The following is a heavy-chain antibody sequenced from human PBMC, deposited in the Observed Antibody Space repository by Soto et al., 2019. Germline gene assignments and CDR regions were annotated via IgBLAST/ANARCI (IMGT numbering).Heavy chain of an antibody. CDR1: GFTFSSYG. V-gene: IGHV3-33*01. CDR3: ARDHHVVVPAALFDY. D-gene: IGHD2-2*01. J-gene: IGHJ4*02. Sequence: QVQLVESGGGVVQPGRSLRLSCAASGFTFSSYGMHWVRQAPGKGLEWVAVIWYDGRNKYYVDSVKGRFTISRDNSKNTLYLQVNSLRAEHTAVYYCARDHHVVVPAALFDYWGQGTLVTVSS. CDR2: IWYDGRNK.